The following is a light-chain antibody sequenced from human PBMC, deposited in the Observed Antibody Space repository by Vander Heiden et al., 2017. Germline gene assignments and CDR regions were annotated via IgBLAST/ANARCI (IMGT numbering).Light chain of an antibody. J-gene: IGLJ1*01. CDR3: QVWDSSSDHPYV. Sequence: SYVLTQPPSVPVATGQTARITGGGNNIGSKSVHWYQQKPGQAPRLLVYDDSDRPAGSPERCSGSNSGNTATLTISRVEAGDEADDYCQVWDSSSDHPYVFGTGTKVTVL. CDR1: NIGSKS. CDR2: DDS. V-gene: IGLV3-21*02.